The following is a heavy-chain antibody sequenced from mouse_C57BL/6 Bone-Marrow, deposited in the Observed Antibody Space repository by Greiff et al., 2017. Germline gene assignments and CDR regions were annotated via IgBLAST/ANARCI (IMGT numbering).Heavy chain of an antibody. J-gene: IGHJ2*01. Sequence: VQLQQSGPELVKPGASVKISCKASGYTFTDYYMNWVKQSHGKSLEWIGDINPNNGGTSYNQKFKGKATLTVDKSSSTAYMELRSLTSEDSAVYYCARGDYYGSSYCAYWGQGTTLTVSS. D-gene: IGHD1-1*01. CDR2: INPNNGGT. CDR1: GYTFTDYY. CDR3: ARGDYYGSSYCAY. V-gene: IGHV1-26*01.